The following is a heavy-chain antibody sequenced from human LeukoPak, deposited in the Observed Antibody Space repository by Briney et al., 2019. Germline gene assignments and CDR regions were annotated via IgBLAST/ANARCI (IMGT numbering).Heavy chain of an antibody. J-gene: IGHJ3*02. D-gene: IGHD1-26*01. V-gene: IGHV1-2*02. CDR3: ARKGGVGVDTNAFDM. CDR1: GFTITGYY. CDR2: INPNNDGS. Sequence: ASVKVSCKASGFTITGYYMHWVRQAPGQGLEWMGWINPNNDGSVYAQKFQGRVTMTRDTSINTVYMELYRLKSDDTAVYYCARKGGVGVDTNAFDMWGQGTMVTVSS.